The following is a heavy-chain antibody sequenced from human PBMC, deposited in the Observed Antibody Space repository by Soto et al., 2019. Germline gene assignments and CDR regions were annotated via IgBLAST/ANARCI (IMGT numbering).Heavy chain of an antibody. CDR1: GFSRTTSGVG. Sequence: QITLKESGPTLVRPTQTLTLTCTSSGFSRTTSGVGMGWIRQPPGNALEWLAVIYWDDDKRYSSSLKSRLTITKDTSKIQVVLTMNNMDPVDTATYYCAHHPYYGLGSYSFDYWGQGTLVTVSS. CDR2: IYWDDDK. CDR3: AHHPYYGLGSYSFDY. J-gene: IGHJ4*02. D-gene: IGHD3-10*01. V-gene: IGHV2-5*02.